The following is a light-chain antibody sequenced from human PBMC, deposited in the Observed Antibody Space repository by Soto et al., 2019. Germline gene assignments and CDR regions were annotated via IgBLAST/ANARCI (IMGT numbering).Light chain of an antibody. J-gene: IGLJ3*02. Sequence: QSVLTQPPSVSAAPGQTVTISCSGSRSNIGYNSVSWYQQFPGTAPKLIVYDNNKRPSGIPDRFSGSKSGTSVTLGITGLQTGYEADYYCGTWDSSLSAVVFGGGPKLTVL. V-gene: IGLV1-51*01. CDR2: DNN. CDR3: GTWDSSLSAVV. CDR1: RSNIGYNS.